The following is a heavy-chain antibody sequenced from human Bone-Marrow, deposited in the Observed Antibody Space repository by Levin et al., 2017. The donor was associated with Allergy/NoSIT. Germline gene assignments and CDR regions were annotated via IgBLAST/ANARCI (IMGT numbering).Heavy chain of an antibody. CDR3: AKDPMWDRYNFDMDV. CDR1: GFTFNKYG. V-gene: IGHV3-23*01. CDR2: IGGSGIDA. J-gene: IGHJ6*02. Sequence: GSLRLSCTASGFTFNKYGLTWVRQAPGKGLEWVASIGGSGIDANYADSVRGRFTITRDMNMIFLQMNRLRVEDTAVYYCAKDPMWDRYNFDMDVWGQGTSVIVSS. D-gene: IGHD1-26*01.